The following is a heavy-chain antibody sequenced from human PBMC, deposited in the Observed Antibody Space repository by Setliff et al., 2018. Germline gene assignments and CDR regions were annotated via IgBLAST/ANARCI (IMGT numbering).Heavy chain of an antibody. CDR2: VHTNVRT. D-gene: IGHD4-17*01. J-gene: IGHJ1*01. Sequence: KPSETLSLTCSVSGASVNSGDYYWSWIRLSAGKGLEWIGHVHTNVRTNYHPSLWGRVTISADTSKNQFSLNLRSVTAADTAVYFCARVAYGLEYFQYWGQGTLVTVSS. V-gene: IGHV4-61*09. CDR1: GASVNSGDYY. CDR3: ARVAYGLEYFQY.